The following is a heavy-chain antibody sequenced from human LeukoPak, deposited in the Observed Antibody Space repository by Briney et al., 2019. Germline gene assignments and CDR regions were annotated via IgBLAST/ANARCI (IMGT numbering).Heavy chain of an antibody. V-gene: IGHV3-7*04. J-gene: IGHJ4*02. Sequence: GGSLRVSCAASGFTFSTKWMSWVRQAPGKGLEWVATINQDGSEKYYVDSVKGRFTISRDDAKNSLYLQMNRLRAEDTAVYYCARDYSSGRDCWGQGTLVTVSS. CDR1: GFTFSTKW. CDR3: ARDYSSGRDC. CDR2: INQDGSEK. D-gene: IGHD3-22*01.